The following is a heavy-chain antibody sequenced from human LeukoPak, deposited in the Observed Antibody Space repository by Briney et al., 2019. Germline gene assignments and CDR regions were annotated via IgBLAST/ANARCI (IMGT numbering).Heavy chain of an antibody. Sequence: GASVKLSCKASGYTFTSYAMHWVRQAPGQRLEWMGWINAGNGNTKYSQKFQGRVTITRDTSASTAYMELSSLSSEDTAVYYCTRGSLASSGWYVLGYWGQGTLVTVSS. CDR3: TRGSLASSGWYVLGY. J-gene: IGHJ4*02. CDR1: GYTFTSYA. CDR2: INAGNGNT. D-gene: IGHD6-19*01. V-gene: IGHV1-3*01.